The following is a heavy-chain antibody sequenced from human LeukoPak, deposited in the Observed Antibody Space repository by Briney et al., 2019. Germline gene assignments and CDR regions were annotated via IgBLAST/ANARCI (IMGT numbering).Heavy chain of an antibody. V-gene: IGHV1-2*02. J-gene: IGHJ4*02. CDR3: ARDAWLVGATNLYYFDH. D-gene: IGHD1-26*01. CDR2: IYPNSGGT. CDR1: EYTFTDYY. Sequence: GASVKVSCKASEYTFTDYYMHWVRPAAGQGLEWMGWIYPNSGGTKYARKFQGRVTMTRDPSISTAYMELSRLRFDDTAVYYCARDAWLVGATNLYYFDHWGQGTPVTVSS.